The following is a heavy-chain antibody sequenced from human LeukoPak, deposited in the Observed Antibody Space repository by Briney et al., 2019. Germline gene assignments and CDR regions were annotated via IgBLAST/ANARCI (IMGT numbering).Heavy chain of an antibody. CDR1: GFTFSSYE. V-gene: IGHV3-48*03. J-gene: IGHJ4*02. CDR2: IRSGGSTI. CDR3: ARDYYLDY. Sequence: GGSLRLSCAASGFTFSSYEMNWVRQAPGKGLEWPSYIRSGGSTIYYADSVKGRFTISRDNAKNSLFLQMNSLRAEDTAVYYCARDYYLDYWGQGTLSPSPQ.